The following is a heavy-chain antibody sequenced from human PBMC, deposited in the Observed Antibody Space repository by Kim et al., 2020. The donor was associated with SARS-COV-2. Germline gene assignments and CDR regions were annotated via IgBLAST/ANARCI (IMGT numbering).Heavy chain of an antibody. CDR2: LYYSGST. Sequence: SETLSLTCTISGDSIRSYCWSWFRQPPGKGLEWIGHLYYSGSTKYNPSLKSRVTISLDTSKKQFSLKLNSVTAADTAVYYCARGDFTAAAGNSFFDYWGQGTPVIVSS. D-gene: IGHD6-13*01. CDR1: GDSIRSYC. V-gene: IGHV4-59*01. J-gene: IGHJ4*02. CDR3: ARGDFTAAAGNSFFDY.